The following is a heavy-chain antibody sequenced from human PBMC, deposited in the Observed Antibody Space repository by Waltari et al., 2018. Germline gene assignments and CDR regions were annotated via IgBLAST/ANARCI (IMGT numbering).Heavy chain of an antibody. V-gene: IGHV2-26*01. CDR3: ARINDGILMRFDY. CDR2: IFSNDEK. J-gene: IGHJ4*02. D-gene: IGHD2-15*01. Sequence: QVTLKESGPVLVKPSETLTLTCTVSGFSLSNARMGVSWIRKPPGTGLEWLAHIFSNDEKSYSTSLKSRLTISKDTSNRQVVLTMTNMDPVDTGTYYCARINDGILMRFDYWGQGTLVTVSS. CDR1: GFSLSNARMG.